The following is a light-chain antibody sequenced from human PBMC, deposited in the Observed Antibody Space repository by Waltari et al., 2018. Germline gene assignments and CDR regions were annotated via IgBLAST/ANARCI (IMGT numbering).Light chain of an antibody. CDR3: SSFTSSATWV. CDR1: NSDIGGYNY. V-gene: IGLV2-14*03. J-gene: IGLJ3*02. Sequence: QSALTQPASLSGSPRQSITISCTGTNSDIGGYNYVSWYQHHSGQAPKLMIFGVSDRPSVVSNRFSGSKSGNTASLTISELQADDEADYYCSSFTSSATWVFGGGTKLTVL. CDR2: GVS.